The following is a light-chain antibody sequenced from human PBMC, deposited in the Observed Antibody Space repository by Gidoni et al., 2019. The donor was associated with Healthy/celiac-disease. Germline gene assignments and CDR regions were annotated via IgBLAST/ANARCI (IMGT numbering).Light chain of an antibody. CDR1: SSHIGSNT. CDR3: AAWDDSLNGSHVV. CDR2: SNN. J-gene: IGLJ2*01. V-gene: IGLV1-44*01. Sequence: SVLTQPPSPSGPPQHRVTLSRSGSSSHIGSNTVNWYQQLPGTAPKLLIYSNNQRPPGVPDRFSGSKSGTSASLAISGLQSEDEADYYCAAWDDSLNGSHVVFGGGTKLTVL.